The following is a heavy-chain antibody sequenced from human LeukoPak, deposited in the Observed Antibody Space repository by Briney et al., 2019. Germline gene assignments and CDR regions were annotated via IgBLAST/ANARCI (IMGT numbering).Heavy chain of an antibody. Sequence: PGGSLILFCSASGFIVSNYWMTWVRQAPGKGLEWVANIKQDGSENYYVDSVKGRVTITRDNAKTSLYLHMNSLRAGDTAVYYCATAWYSWGYYFDYWGEGALVSVSS. V-gene: IGHV3-7*02. CDR2: IKQDGSEN. CDR3: ATAWYSWGYYFDY. CDR1: GFIVSNYW. D-gene: IGHD1-26*01. J-gene: IGHJ4*02.